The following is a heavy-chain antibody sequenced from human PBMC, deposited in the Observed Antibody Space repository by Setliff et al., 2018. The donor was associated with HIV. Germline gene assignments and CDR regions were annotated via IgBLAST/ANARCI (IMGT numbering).Heavy chain of an antibody. CDR2: IQHSGRT. J-gene: IGHJ4*02. V-gene: IGHV4-34*01. CDR1: GGSFSGYC. CDR3: ASAGSGTRAPPRY. Sequence: PSETLSLTCAVYGGSFSGYCWSWIRQPPGKGLEWIGEIQHSGRTNYNPSLKSRVTISVDTSKSQFSLRLNSVTATDTALYYCASAGSGTRAPPRYWGQGTLVTVSS. D-gene: IGHD1-1*01.